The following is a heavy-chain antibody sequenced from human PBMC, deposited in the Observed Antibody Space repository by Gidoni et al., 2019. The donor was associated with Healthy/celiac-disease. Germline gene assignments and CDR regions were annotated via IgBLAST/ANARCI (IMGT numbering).Heavy chain of an antibody. Sequence: EVQLVESGGGLVQPGGSLRLSCAASGFTFSSYWMHWVRQAPGKGLGWVSRINSDGSSTSYADSVKGRFTISRDNAKNTLYLQMNSLRAEDTAVYYCARDRYDFWSGYRYLDYWGQGTLVTVSS. CDR2: INSDGSST. V-gene: IGHV3-74*01. CDR1: GFTFSSYW. J-gene: IGHJ4*02. D-gene: IGHD3-3*01. CDR3: ARDRYDFWSGYRYLDY.